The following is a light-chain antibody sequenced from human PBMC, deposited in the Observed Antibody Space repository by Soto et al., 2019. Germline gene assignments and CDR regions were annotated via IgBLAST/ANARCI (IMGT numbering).Light chain of an antibody. J-gene: IGKJ3*01. Sequence: AIRITQSPSSFSASTGDRVTITCRASQGISSYLAWYQQKPGKAPKLLIYAASTLQSGVPSRFSGRGSGTEFTLTISSLQPDDFATYYCQQYNSYSSTFGPGTKVDIK. CDR3: QQYNSYSST. CDR1: QGISSY. CDR2: AAS. V-gene: IGKV1-8*01.